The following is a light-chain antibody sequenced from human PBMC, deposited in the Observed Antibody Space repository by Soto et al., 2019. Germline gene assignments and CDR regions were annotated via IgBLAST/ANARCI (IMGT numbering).Light chain of an antibody. V-gene: IGKV1-6*01. CDR2: AAS. J-gene: IGKJ1*01. CDR1: QGIRND. Sequence: AIQMTQSPSSLSASVGDRVTITCRASQGIRNDLGWFQQKPGKAPKLLIYAASSLQSGVTSRFSGSGSGTEFTLTISSLQPEDFATYYCLQDYNYPPWTFGQGTKVEIK. CDR3: LQDYNYPPWT.